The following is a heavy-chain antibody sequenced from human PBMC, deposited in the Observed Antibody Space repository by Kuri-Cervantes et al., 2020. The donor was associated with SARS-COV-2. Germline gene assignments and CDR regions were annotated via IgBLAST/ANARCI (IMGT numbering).Heavy chain of an antibody. D-gene: IGHD4-11*01. V-gene: IGHV2-70*11. CDR1: GFSLSTSGMC. CDR3: ARIQAATVIADC. CDR2: IDWDDDK. Sequence: SGPTLVKPTQTLTLTCTFSGFSLSTSGMCVSWIRQPPEKALEWLARIDWDDDKYYNTSLKTRLTISKDTSKNQVVLTMTNVDPADTATYYCARIQAATVIADCWGQGTLVTVSS. J-gene: IGHJ4*02.